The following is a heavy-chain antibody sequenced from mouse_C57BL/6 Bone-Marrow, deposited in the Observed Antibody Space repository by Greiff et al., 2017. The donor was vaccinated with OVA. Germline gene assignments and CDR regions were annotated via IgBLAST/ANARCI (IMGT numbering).Heavy chain of an antibody. CDR3: AKSRWLYFDY. D-gene: IGHD2-3*01. Sequence: QVQLKQSGPGLVQPSQSLSITCTVSGFSLTSYGVHWVRQPPGKGLEWLGVIWSGGSTDSNAAFISRLSISKDNSKSQVFFKMNSLQADDTAIYYCAKSRWLYFDYWGQGTTLTVSS. J-gene: IGHJ2*01. CDR2: IWSGGST. V-gene: IGHV2-4*01. CDR1: GFSLTSYG.